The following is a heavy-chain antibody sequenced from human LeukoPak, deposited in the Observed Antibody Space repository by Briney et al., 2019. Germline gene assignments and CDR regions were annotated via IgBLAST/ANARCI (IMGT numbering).Heavy chain of an antibody. V-gene: IGHV4-38-2*02. CDR3: VRGPRRDYYGMDV. J-gene: IGHJ6*02. Sequence: SETLSLTCTVSGYSISSGYYWGWIRQPPGKGLEWIGSIYHSGSTYYNPSLKSRVTTSVDTSKNQLSLKLSSVTAADTAVYYCVRGPRRDYYGMDVWDQGTTVTVSS. CDR1: GYSISSGYY. CDR2: IYHSGST.